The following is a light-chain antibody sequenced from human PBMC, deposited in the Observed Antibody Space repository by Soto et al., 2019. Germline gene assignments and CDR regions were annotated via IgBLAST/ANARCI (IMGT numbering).Light chain of an antibody. Sequence: LVLTQSPGTLSLSPGERATLSCSASQSVHSRYLSWYQQKVGQAPRLLIYASSSRATGIPARFSGSGSGTEFTLTINSLQSEDFAVYYCLQDYNYPRTFGQGTKVDIK. V-gene: IGKV3D-7*01. CDR1: QSVHSRY. CDR3: LQDYNYPRT. CDR2: ASS. J-gene: IGKJ1*01.